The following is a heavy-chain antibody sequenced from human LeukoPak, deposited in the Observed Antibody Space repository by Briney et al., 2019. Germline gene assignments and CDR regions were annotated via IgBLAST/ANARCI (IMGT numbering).Heavy chain of an antibody. J-gene: IGHJ4*02. CDR1: GYTFTCYF. CDR3: ARDPSPYTGSYFDY. V-gene: IGHV1-2*02. D-gene: IGHD1-26*01. CDR2: INANSGDT. Sequence: ASVKVSCKTSGYTFTCYFIHWMRQAPGQGLEWMGWINANSGDTHYALKFQGRVFMTRDTSISTVYMELSRLTTDDMAVYFCARDPSPYTGSYFDYWGQGTLVTVSS.